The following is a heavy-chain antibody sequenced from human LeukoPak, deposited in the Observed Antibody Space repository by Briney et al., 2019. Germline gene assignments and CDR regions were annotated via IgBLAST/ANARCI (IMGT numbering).Heavy chain of an antibody. J-gene: IGHJ4*02. CDR1: GGSFSGYY. Sequence: AETLSLTCAVYGGSFSGYYWSWIRQPPGKGLEWVGEINHSGSTNYNPSLKSRVTISVDTSKHQFSLKLSSVTAADTAVYYCARGPGSVDYYDSSGYLDYWGQGTLVTVSS. D-gene: IGHD3-22*01. CDR3: ARGPGSVDYYDSSGYLDY. V-gene: IGHV4-34*01. CDR2: INHSGST.